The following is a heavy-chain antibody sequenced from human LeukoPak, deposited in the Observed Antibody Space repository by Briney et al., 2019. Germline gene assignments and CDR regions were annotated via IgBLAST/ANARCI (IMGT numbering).Heavy chain of an antibody. Sequence: PGGSLRLSRAASGLTVSSNHMSWVRQAPGRGLEWVSVIFGGGDTYYADSVKGRFTISRDTSKNTVHLQMNSLRAEDTAVYYCARETAVRGGGAFDIWGQGTIVTVSS. CDR1: GLTVSSNH. CDR3: ARETAVRGGGAFDI. D-gene: IGHD3-10*01. V-gene: IGHV3-53*01. CDR2: IFGGGDT. J-gene: IGHJ3*02.